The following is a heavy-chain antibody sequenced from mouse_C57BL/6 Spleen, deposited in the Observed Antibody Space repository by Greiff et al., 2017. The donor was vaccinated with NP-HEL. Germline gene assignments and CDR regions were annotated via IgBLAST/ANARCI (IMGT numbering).Heavy chain of an antibody. J-gene: IGHJ2*01. V-gene: IGHV1-66*01. CDR1: GYSFTSYY. CDR3: RYSNEGFDY. CDR2: IYPGSGNT. D-gene: IGHD2-5*01. Sequence: QVQLQQSGPELVKPGASVKISCKASGYSFTSYYIHWVKQRPGQGLEWIGWIYPGSGNTKYNEKFKGKATLTADTSSSTAYMQLSSLTSEDSAVYYCRYSNEGFDYWGQGTTLTVSS.